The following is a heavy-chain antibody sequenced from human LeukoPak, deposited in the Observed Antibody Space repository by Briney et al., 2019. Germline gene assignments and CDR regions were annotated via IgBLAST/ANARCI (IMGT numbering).Heavy chain of an antibody. CDR3: ASLGSGSSPIIDFDC. CDR1: GYTFTRYY. J-gene: IGHJ4*02. Sequence: ASVKVSCKASGYTFTRYYMHWVRQAPGQGLEWMGIIDPSGGGTNYAQKFQGRVTMTRDTSTSTIYMELSSLRSEDTAVYYCASLGSGSSPIIDFDCWGQGTLVTVSS. CDR2: IDPSGGGT. V-gene: IGHV1-46*01. D-gene: IGHD3-10*01.